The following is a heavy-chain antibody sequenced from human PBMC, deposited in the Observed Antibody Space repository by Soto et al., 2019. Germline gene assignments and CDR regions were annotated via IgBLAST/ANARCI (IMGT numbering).Heavy chain of an antibody. CDR1: GFMFSSYA. CDR2: ISYDGSNK. CDR3: VRAGGLLLDY. Sequence: GGSLRLSCAASGFMFSSYAMHWVRQAPGKGLEWVAVISYDGSNKFYADSVKGRFTISRDTSKNTLYLQMNSLRAEDTAVYFCVRAGGLLLDYWGQGA. V-gene: IGHV3-30-3*01. J-gene: IGHJ4*02. D-gene: IGHD2-15*01.